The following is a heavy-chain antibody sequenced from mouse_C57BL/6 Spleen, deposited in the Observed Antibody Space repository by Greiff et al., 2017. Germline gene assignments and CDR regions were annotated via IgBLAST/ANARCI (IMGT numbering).Heavy chain of an antibody. J-gene: IGHJ4*01. D-gene: IGHD2-3*01. Sequence: QVQLQQPGAELVTPGASVKLSCKASGYTFTSYWMHWVKQRPGRGLEWIGRIDPNSGGPKYNAKFKSKATRTVDKPSSTAYMQLRSLTSEDAAVYYCARWLLLTGDAMDYWGQGTAVTVSS. CDR3: ARWLLLTGDAMDY. CDR1: GYTFTSYW. V-gene: IGHV1-72*01. CDR2: IDPNSGGP.